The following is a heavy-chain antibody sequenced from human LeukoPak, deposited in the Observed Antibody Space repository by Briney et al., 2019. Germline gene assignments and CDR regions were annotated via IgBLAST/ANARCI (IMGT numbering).Heavy chain of an antibody. CDR2: INPIGGST. Sequence: ASVKVSCKASGYSFTSYYMQWVRQAPGQGLEWMGIINPIGGSTTYAQNFQGRVTMTRDTSTSTVYMDLTSLRTEDTAVYYCARADGSVAGPPSGHWGQGTLVTVSS. J-gene: IGHJ4*02. D-gene: IGHD6-19*01. CDR3: ARADGSVAGPPSGH. V-gene: IGHV1-46*01. CDR1: GYSFTSYY.